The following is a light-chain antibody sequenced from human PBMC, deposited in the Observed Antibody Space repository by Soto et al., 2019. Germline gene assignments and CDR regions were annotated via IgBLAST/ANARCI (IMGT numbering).Light chain of an antibody. V-gene: IGLV2-14*01. CDR1: SSDVGGYNY. J-gene: IGLJ1*01. CDR2: DVS. Sequence: QSVLTQPASVSGSPGQSITISCTGTSSDVGGYNYVSWYQQHPGKAPKLMIYDVSSRPSGVSNRFSGSPSGNTASLTISGLQAEDEAEYYCSSYTSSSSYVFGTGTKLTVL. CDR3: SSYTSSSSYV.